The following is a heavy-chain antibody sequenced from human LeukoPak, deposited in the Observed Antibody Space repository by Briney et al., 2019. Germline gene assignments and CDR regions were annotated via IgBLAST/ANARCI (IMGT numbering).Heavy chain of an antibody. CDR1: GGSTSATNW. CDR2: VHLSGRA. V-gene: IGHV4-4*02. D-gene: IGHD2/OR15-2a*01. J-gene: IGHJ4*02. Sequence: SETLSLTCDVSGGSTSATNWWTWVRQPPGGGLEWIGEVHLSGRANYSPSLESRVTISVDMSENHISLQLTSVTAADTAVYYCAREGGFYRPPDYSGPGTLVIVSS. CDR3: AREGGFYRPPDY.